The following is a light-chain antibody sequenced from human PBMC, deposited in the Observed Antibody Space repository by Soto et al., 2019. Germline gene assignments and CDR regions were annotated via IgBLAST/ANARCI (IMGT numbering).Light chain of an antibody. CDR1: QSISSW. CDR2: DAS. J-gene: IGKJ5*01. CDR3: QQYNSYPIT. Sequence: DIQMTQSPSSLPASVGDRFTITCRASQSISSWLAWYQQKPGKAPKLLIYDASSLESGVPSRFSGSGSGTEFTLTISSLQPDDFATYYCQQYNSYPITFGQGTRLEI. V-gene: IGKV1-5*01.